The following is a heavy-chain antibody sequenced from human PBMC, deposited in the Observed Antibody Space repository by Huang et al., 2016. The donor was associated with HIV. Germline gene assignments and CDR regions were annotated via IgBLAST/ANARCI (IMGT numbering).Heavy chain of an antibody. CDR2: IGADNGVT. J-gene: IGHJ3*02. CDR3: ARDSPLLGVVIVVVPTAPNAFDI. V-gene: IGHV1-18*01. Sequence: QVQLVQSGVEVKKPGASVKVSCKDSGYTFTSYGISWVRQAPGQGLEWMVWIGADNGVTNYAQNVQGRVTRTTNTSTSTAYMELRSLRSDDTAVYYCARDSPLLGVVIVVVPTAPNAFDIWGQGTMVTVSS. D-gene: IGHD2-2*01. CDR1: GYTFTSYG.